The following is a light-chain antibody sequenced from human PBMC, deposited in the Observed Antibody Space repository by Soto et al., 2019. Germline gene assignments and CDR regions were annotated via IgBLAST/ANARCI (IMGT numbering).Light chain of an antibody. J-gene: IGLJ1*01. Sequence: QSALTQPPSASGSPGQTVAISCTGTSSDVGTYNYVSWYQQHPGKAPKLMIYDVIQRPSGVPARFSGSKSGNTASLTVSGLQPEDVADYYCCSYTTNSTYVFGTGTNVTVL. CDR1: SSDVGTYNY. CDR2: DVI. V-gene: IGLV2-8*01. CDR3: CSYTTNSTYV.